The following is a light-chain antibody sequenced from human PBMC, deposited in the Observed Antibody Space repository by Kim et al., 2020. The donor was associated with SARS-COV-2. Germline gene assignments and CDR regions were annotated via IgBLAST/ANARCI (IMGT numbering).Light chain of an antibody. J-gene: IGKJ4*01. Sequence: EIVMTQSPATLSVSPGERATLSCRASQSVSTNVAWYQQKPGQAPRLLIYGATSRATGIPARFSGSGSGTDFTLTISSLQSEDFAVYYCQQYDNWPQLTFGGGTKVEI. CDR3: QQYDNWPQLT. V-gene: IGKV3-15*01. CDR1: QSVSTN. CDR2: GAT.